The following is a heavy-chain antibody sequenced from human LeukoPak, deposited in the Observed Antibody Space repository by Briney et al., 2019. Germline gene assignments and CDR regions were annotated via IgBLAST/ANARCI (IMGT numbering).Heavy chain of an antibody. V-gene: IGHV3-23*01. J-gene: IGHJ4*02. CDR2: ISGSGGST. D-gene: IGHD3-10*01. CDR1: GFTFSTFA. CDR3: AKGIYYYGSG. Sequence: GGSLRLSCAASGFTFSTFAMSWVRQAPGKGLEWVSAISGSGGSTYYADSVKGRFTISRDNSKNTLYLQMNSLRAEDTAVYYCAKGIYYYGSGWGQGTLVTVSS.